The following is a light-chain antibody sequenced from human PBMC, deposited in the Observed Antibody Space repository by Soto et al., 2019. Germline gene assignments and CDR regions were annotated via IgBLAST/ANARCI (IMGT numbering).Light chain of an antibody. CDR3: QQYNNWPPVT. Sequence: ETVMTQSPAALSVSPGERATLSCRASQSVSSNVAWHQQTPGQAPRLLIYGASTRAAGIPDRFSGSGSGTEFTLTISSLQSEDFAVYYCQQYNNWPPVTFGQGTRLDIK. J-gene: IGKJ5*01. CDR1: QSVSSN. CDR2: GAS. V-gene: IGKV3-15*01.